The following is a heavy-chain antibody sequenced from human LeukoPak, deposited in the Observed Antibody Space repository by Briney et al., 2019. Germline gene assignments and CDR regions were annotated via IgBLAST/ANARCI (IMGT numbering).Heavy chain of an antibody. Sequence: SETLSLTCTVSGGSVRSTRHYWGWIRQPPGKGLEWIGTIYYSGTTYYNPSLKSRLTISVDTSKNQFSLKLSSVTAADTAVYYCARHYSGAEQQLDYDYWGQGTLVTVSS. V-gene: IGHV4-39*01. J-gene: IGHJ4*02. CDR3: ARHYSGAEQQLDYDY. CDR2: IYYSGTT. D-gene: IGHD6-13*01. CDR1: GGSVRSTRHY.